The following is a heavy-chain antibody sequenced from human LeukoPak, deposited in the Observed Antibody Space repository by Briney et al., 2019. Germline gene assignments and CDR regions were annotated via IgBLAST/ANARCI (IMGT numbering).Heavy chain of an antibody. Sequence: PSETLSLTCTVSGGSISSYYWSWLRQPPGKGLECIGYIYYSGSTNYNPSLKSRVTMLVDTSKNQFSLKLSSVTAADTAVYYCARYQTPIAAAGSRYAFDIWGQGTMVTVSS. J-gene: IGHJ3*02. CDR1: GGSISSYY. D-gene: IGHD6-13*01. V-gene: IGHV4-59*01. CDR3: ARYQTPIAAAGSRYAFDI. CDR2: IYYSGST.